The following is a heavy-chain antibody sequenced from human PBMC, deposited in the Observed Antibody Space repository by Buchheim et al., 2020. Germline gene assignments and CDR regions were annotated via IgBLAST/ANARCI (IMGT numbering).Heavy chain of an antibody. CDR1: GFTFSSYG. V-gene: IGHV3-30*18. CDR2: ISYDGSNK. J-gene: IGHJ4*02. Sequence: QVQLVESGGGVVQPGRSLRLSCAASGFTFSSYGMHWVRQAPGKGLEWVAVISYDGSNKYYADSVKGRFTISRDNSKKTLYLQMNSLRAEDTAVYYCAKAGYSSSCLHYWGQGTL. CDR3: AKAGYSSSCLHY. D-gene: IGHD6-13*01.